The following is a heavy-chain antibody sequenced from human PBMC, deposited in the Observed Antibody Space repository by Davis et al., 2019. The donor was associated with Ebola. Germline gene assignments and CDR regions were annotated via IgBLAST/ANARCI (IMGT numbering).Heavy chain of an antibody. V-gene: IGHV1-46*01. Sequence: ASVKVSCKASGYTFTSFYVHWVRQIPGQGPEWMGMVNPTGGGTTYAQRFLGRVTMTRDTSTGTVYMELSSLRFEDTAVYYCARAWSVRVQWLIGDYWGQGILVTVSA. D-gene: IGHD6-19*01. CDR2: VNPTGGGT. CDR1: GYTFTSFY. CDR3: ARAWSVRVQWLIGDY. J-gene: IGHJ4*02.